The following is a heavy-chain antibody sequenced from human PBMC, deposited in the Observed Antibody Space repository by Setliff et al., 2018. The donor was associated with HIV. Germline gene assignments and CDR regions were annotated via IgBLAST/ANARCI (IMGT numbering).Heavy chain of an antibody. J-gene: IGHJ6*03. V-gene: IGHV3-74*01. CDR1: GFTISAYW. CDR2: INGDGRST. Sequence: GGSLRLSCAASGFTISAYWMHWVRQVPGKGLVWVSRINGDGRSTSYAESVKGRFTISRDNAQNSLYLQMNSLRAEDTAVYYCARDRVAAAGEAYYYYYMDVWGKGTTVTVSS. CDR3: ARDRVAAAGEAYYYYYMDV. D-gene: IGHD6-13*01.